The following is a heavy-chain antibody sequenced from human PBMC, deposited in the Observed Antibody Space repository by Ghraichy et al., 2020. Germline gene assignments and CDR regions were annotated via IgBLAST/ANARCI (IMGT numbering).Heavy chain of an antibody. J-gene: IGHJ6*02. Sequence: DSVKVSCKASGSTFTAYYMHWVRQAPGQGLEWMGWINPNSGGTDFAQKFQGRVTMTRDTSISTAYMELSRLRSDDTAVYYCARDFFSSITSPNYFYGMDVWGQGTTVTVSS. D-gene: IGHD1-14*01. CDR2: INPNSGGT. CDR1: GSTFTAYY. V-gene: IGHV1-2*02. CDR3: ARDFFSSITSPNYFYGMDV.